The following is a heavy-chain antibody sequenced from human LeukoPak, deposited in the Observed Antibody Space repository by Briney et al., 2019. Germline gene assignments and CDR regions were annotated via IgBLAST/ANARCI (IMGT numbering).Heavy chain of an antibody. D-gene: IGHD4-17*01. Sequence: SSETLSLTCAVYGGSFSGYYWSWIRQPPGKGLEWTGEINHSGSTNYNPSLKSRVTISVDTSKNQFSLKLSSVTAADTAVYYCARSGETYYGDYVADYWGQGTLVTVSS. CDR3: ARSGETYYGDYVADY. CDR2: INHSGST. J-gene: IGHJ4*02. CDR1: GGSFSGYY. V-gene: IGHV4-34*01.